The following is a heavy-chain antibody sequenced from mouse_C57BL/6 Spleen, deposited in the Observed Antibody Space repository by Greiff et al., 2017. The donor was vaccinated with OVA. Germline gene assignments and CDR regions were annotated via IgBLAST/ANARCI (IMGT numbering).Heavy chain of an antibody. J-gene: IGHJ1*03. Sequence: QVQLQQPGAELVKPGASVKMSCKASGYTFTSYWITWVKQRPGQGLEWIGDIYPGSGSTNYNEKFKSKATLTVDTSSSTAYMQLSSLTSEDSAVYYCAREGRLDYYGSPWYFDVWGTGTTVTVSS. V-gene: IGHV1-55*01. CDR2: IYPGSGST. CDR1: GYTFTSYW. D-gene: IGHD1-1*01. CDR3: AREGRLDYYGSPWYFDV.